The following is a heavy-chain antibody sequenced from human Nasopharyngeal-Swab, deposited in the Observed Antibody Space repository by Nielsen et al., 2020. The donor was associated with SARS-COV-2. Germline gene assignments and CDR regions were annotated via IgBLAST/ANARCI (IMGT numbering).Heavy chain of an antibody. Sequence: ASVKVSCKASGYTFTNYAMHWVRQAPGQRPEGMGWISSSGGDTKYSRKFQDRVTITTDTSASTGYMDLSSLTSEDTAVYYCARADGAIYYDGMDVWGQGTTVTVS. CDR1: GYTFTNYA. CDR2: ISSSGGDT. V-gene: IGHV1-3*01. CDR3: ARADGAIYYDGMDV. D-gene: IGHD3-10*01. J-gene: IGHJ6*02.